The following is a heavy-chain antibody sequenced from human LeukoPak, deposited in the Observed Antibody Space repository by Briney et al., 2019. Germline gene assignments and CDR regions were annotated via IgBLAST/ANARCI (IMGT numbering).Heavy chain of an antibody. CDR2: MNPNSGNT. J-gene: IGHJ6*02. CDR1: GYTFTSYD. V-gene: IGHV1-8*01. CDR3: ARVRNYYDSSGYYYGDYYYYGMDV. D-gene: IGHD3-22*01. Sequence: ASVTVSCTASGYTFTSYDIHWVRQATGQGLEWMGWMNPNSGNTGYAQKFQGRVTMTRNTSISTAYMELSSLRSEDTAVYYCARVRNYYDSSGYYYGDYYYYGMDVWGQGTTVTVSS.